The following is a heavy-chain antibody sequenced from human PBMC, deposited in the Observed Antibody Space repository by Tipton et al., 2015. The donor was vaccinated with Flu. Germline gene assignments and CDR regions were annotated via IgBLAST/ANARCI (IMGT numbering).Heavy chain of an antibody. Sequence: TLSLTCAVYGGSFSAYYWSWIRQPPGKGLEWVGEINHSGTTNYNPSLTSRVTVSADTSKKQFSLKLTSVTAADTAIYYCARDRSGSSSYYGSFDIWGQGTMVNVSS. CDR3: ARDRSGSSSYYGSFDI. CDR2: INHSGTT. V-gene: IGHV4-34*01. CDR1: GGSFSAYY. J-gene: IGHJ3*02. D-gene: IGHD3-10*01.